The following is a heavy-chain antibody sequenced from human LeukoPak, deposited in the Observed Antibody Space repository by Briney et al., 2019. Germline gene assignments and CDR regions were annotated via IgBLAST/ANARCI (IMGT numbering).Heavy chain of an antibody. D-gene: IGHD5-18*01. CDR1: GFTFSSYG. V-gene: IGHV3-64*01. J-gene: IGHJ4*02. Sequence: GGTLRLSCAASGFTFSSYGMSWVRQAPGKGLEYVSAISSNGGSTYYANSVKGRFTISRDNSKNTLYLQMGSLRAEDMAVYYCARVGYSYGSDYWGQGTLVTVSS. CDR2: ISSNGGST. CDR3: ARVGYSYGSDY.